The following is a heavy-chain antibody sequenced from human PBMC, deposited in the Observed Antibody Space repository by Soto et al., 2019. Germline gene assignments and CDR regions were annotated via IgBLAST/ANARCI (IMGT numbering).Heavy chain of an antibody. CDR3: ATFVVPASRPTDFDF. D-gene: IGHD2-21*02. CDR2: IYYSGTT. Sequence: KTSETLSLTCTVSGGSISTSNYYWGWVRQPPGKGLDWIGNIYYSGTTYYNPSLKSRVTISVDTSKNQFSLKLNSVTAADTAVYYCATFVVPASRPTDFDFWGPGTLVTVSS. J-gene: IGHJ4*02. V-gene: IGHV4-39*01. CDR1: GGSISTSNYY.